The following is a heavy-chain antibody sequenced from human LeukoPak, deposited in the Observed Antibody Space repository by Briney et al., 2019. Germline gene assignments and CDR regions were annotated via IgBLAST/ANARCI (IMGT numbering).Heavy chain of an antibody. CDR3: AKDADTATIIYWYFDL. CDR1: GXTFSSYG. D-gene: IGHD5-18*01. V-gene: IGHV3-30*18. Sequence: GGSLRLSCAASGXTFSSYGIHWVRQAPGKGLEWVAVISDDGSNTYYADSVKGRFTISRDNSKNTLYLQLNSLRTEDTAVYYCAKDADTATIIYWYFDLWGRGTLVTVSS. CDR2: ISDDGSNT. J-gene: IGHJ2*01.